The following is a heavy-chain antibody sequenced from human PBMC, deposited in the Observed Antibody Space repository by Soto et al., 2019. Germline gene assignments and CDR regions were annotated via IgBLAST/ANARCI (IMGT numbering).Heavy chain of an antibody. CDR2: IFYSGGT. D-gene: IGHD1-1*01. Sequence: SETLSLTCTVPGDSISTYYWSWIRQPPGKGLQWIGYIFYSGGTAYNPSLKSRVTISLDMSKKQISLKLSSVTTADTATYFCARLQLVQKVIDYWGQGTLVTSPQ. CDR1: GDSISTYY. CDR3: ARLQLVQKVIDY. V-gene: IGHV4-59*01. J-gene: IGHJ4*02.